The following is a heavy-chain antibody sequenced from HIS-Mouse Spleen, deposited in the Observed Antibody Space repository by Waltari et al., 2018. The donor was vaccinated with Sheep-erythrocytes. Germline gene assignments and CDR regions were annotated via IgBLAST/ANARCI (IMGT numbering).Heavy chain of an antibody. Sequence: QVQLVESGGGVVQPGRSLRLSCAASGFTFSSYDMHWVRQAPGKGLEWVAVISYDGSNKYYADSVKGRFTISRDNSKNTLYLQMNSLRAEDTAVYYCAKGDAMVYDAFDIWGQGTMVTVSS. J-gene: IGHJ3*02. CDR2: ISYDGSNK. CDR1: GFTFSSYD. CDR3: AKGDAMVYDAFDI. V-gene: IGHV3-30*18. D-gene: IGHD2-8*01.